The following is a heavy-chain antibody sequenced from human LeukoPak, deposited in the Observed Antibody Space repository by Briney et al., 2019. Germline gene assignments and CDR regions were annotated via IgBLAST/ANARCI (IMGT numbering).Heavy chain of an antibody. D-gene: IGHD4-17*01. CDR3: ARGGPTGDLLDY. CDR1: GFTGSSKY. V-gene: IGHV3-66*01. Sequence: GGALRLSCAASGFTGSSKYMSWVRQAPGKGLEWVSALYSGGRTYSADSVKGRFTISRDNSKNTLFLQMDSLRAEDTAVYYCARGGPTGDLLDYWGQGTLVTVSS. CDR2: LYSGGRT. J-gene: IGHJ4*02.